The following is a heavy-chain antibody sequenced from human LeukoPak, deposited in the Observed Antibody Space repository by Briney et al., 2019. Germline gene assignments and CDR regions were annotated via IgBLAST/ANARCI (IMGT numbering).Heavy chain of an antibody. V-gene: IGHV1-2*02. CDR1: GYTFTGYF. D-gene: IGHD3-10*01. CDR3: ARDTLMVRGVIIRRSWFDP. Sequence: ASVKVSCKASGYTFTGYFMHWVRQAPGQGLEWMGWINPNSGGTNYAQKFQGRVTMTTDTSTSTAYMELRSLRSDDTAVYYCARDTLMVRGVIIRRSWFDPWGQGTPVTVSS. J-gene: IGHJ5*02. CDR2: INPNSGGT.